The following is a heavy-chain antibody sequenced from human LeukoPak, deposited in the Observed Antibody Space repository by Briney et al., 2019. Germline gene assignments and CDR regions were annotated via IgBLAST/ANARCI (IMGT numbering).Heavy chain of an antibody. J-gene: IGHJ6*02. CDR3: AKDEGTAMIYYYYYGMDV. D-gene: IGHD5-18*01. CDR2: ISGSGGST. Sequence: PGGSLRLSCGASGITFSSYSMNWVRQAPGKGLEWVSAISGSGGSTYYADSVKGRFTISRDNSKNTLYLQMNSLRAEDTAVYYCAKDEGTAMIYYYYYGMDVWGQGTTVTVSS. CDR1: GITFSSYS. V-gene: IGHV3-23*01.